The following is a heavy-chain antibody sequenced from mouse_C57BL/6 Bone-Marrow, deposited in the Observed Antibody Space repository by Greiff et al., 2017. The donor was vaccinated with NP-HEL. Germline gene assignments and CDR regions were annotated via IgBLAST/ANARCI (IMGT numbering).Heavy chain of an antibody. D-gene: IGHD1-1*01. CDR1: GFTFSSYA. Sequence: VQLQQSGGGLVKPGGSLKLSCAASGFTFSSYAMSWVRQTPEKRLEWVATISDGGSYTYYPDNVKGRFTISRDNAKNNLYLQMSHLKSEDTAMYYCARAPLHYYGSSYGYAMDYWGQGTSVTVSS. V-gene: IGHV5-4*01. CDR3: ARAPLHYYGSSYGYAMDY. CDR2: ISDGGSYT. J-gene: IGHJ4*01.